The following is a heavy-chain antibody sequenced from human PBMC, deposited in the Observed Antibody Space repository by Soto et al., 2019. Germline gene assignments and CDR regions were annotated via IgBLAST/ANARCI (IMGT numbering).Heavy chain of an antibody. D-gene: IGHD3-10*01. Sequence: GGSLRLSCAASGFIFNYSWMNWVRQAPGKGLEWVARIKSNNDGGTIDYAASVRGRFTISRDDSKNTLYLQMNSLRAEDTAVYYCARDQSTMVRGVINPFGYWGQGTLVTVSS. J-gene: IGHJ4*02. V-gene: IGHV3-15*07. CDR1: GFIFNYSW. CDR2: IKSNNDGGTI. CDR3: ARDQSTMVRGVINPFGY.